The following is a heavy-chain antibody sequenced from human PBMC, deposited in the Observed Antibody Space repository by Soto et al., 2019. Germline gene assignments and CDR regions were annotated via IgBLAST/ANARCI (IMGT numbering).Heavy chain of an antibody. CDR3: ATRNNGHDACDI. V-gene: IGHV4-31*03. CDR2: IYDSGTT. J-gene: IGHJ3*02. CDR1: GGSISSGIYY. D-gene: IGHD1-1*01. Sequence: QVQLQESGPGLVKPSQTLFLTCTVSGGSISSGIYYWTWIRQHPGKGLEWIGYIYDSGTTYYNPSLKSRLTVSLDTSKNQFSLKLSSVTAADTAVYYCATRNNGHDACDIWGQGTMVAVSS.